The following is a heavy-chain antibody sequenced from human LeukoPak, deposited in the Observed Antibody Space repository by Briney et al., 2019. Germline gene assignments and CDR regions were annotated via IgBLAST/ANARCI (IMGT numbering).Heavy chain of an antibody. Sequence: SETLSLTCTVSGGSISSHYWSWIRQPPGKGLEWIGYIYYSGSTNYNPSLKSRVTISVDTSKNQFSLKLSSVTAADTAVYYCARVGGSSTFSGSPDYYYYYYMDVWAKGPRSPSP. CDR2: IYYSGST. D-gene: IGHD3-16*01. V-gene: IGHV4-59*11. J-gene: IGHJ6*03. CDR3: ARVGGSSTFSGSPDYYYYYYMDV. CDR1: GGSISSHY.